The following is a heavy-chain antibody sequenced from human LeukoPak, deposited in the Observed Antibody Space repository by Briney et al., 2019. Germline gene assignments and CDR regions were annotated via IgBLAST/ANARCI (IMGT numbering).Heavy chain of an antibody. D-gene: IGHD5-18*01. Sequence: GGSLRLSCAASGFAFSDYYMSWIRQAPGKGLEWVSYISSSSSYTNYADSVKGRFTISRDNAKNSLYLQMNSLRDEDTAVYYCARAVGPLSGYAPNWGQGTLVTVSS. CDR2: ISSSSSYT. V-gene: IGHV3-11*06. CDR3: ARAVGPLSGYAPN. J-gene: IGHJ4*02. CDR1: GFAFSDYY.